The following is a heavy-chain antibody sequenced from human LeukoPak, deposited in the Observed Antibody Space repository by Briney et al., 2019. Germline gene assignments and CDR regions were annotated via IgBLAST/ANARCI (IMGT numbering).Heavy chain of an antibody. CDR1: GYTFTGYY. D-gene: IGHD1-26*01. CDR3: ARDGGRGVYYMDV. V-gene: IGHV1-2*02. CDR2: INPNSGGT. Sequence: ASVKVSCKASGYTFTGYYMHWVRQAPGQGREWMGWINPNSGGTNYAQKFQGRVTMTRDTSISTAYMELSRLRSDDTAVYYCARDGGRGVYYMDVWGKGTTVTVSS. J-gene: IGHJ6*03.